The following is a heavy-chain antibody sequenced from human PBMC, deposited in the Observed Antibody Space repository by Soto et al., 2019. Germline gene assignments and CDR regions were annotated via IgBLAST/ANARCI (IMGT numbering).Heavy chain of an antibody. Sequence: QVQLVQSGAEVKKPGASVKVSCKASGYTFTSYGISWVRQAPGQVLEWMGWIGAYNGNTNYAQKLQGRVTMTTDTSTSKDYMELRSLRSDDTAVYYCVRRGGAVTTKTYLPVAKNCVAPGGQGTLVTVS. J-gene: IGHJ5*02. CDR2: IGAYNGNT. V-gene: IGHV1-18*01. CDR1: GYTFTSYG. D-gene: IGHD1-1*01. CDR3: VRRGGAVTTKTYLPVAKNCVAP.